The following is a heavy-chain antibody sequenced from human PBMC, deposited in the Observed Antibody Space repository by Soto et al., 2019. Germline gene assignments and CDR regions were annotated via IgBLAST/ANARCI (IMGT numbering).Heavy chain of an antibody. CDR2: ISSSGSTI. CDR3: ARDHPYYYCSGRMGFDY. V-gene: IGHV3-48*03. CDR1: GFTFSSYE. J-gene: IGHJ4*02. Sequence: VGSLRVSCAASGFTFSSYEMNWVRQAPGKGLEWVSYISSSGSTIYYADSVKGRFTISRDNAKNSLYLQMNSLRAEDTAVYYCARDHPYYYCSGRMGFDYWGQGTLVTVSS. D-gene: IGHD3-10*01.